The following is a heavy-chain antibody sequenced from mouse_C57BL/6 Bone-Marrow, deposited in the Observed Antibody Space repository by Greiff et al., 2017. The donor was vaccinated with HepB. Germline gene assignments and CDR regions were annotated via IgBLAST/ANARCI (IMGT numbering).Heavy chain of an antibody. V-gene: IGHV1-81*01. J-gene: IGHJ3*01. Sequence: VKLLESGAELARPGASVKLSCKASGYTFTSYGISWVKQRTGQGLEWIGEIYPRSGNTYYNEKFKGKATLTADKSSSTAYMELRSLTSEDSAVYFCARSIRDEAWFAYWGQGTLVTVSA. D-gene: IGHD1-1*01. CDR1: GYTFTSYG. CDR2: IYPRSGNT. CDR3: ARSIRDEAWFAY.